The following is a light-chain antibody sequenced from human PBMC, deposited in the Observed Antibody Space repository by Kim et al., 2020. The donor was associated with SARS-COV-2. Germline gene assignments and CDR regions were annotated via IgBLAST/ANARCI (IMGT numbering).Light chain of an antibody. CDR2: GNS. Sequence: QSVLTQPPSVSGAPGQRVTISCTGSSSNIGAGYDVHWYQQLPGTAPKLLIYGNSNRPSGAPDRFSGSKSGTSAFLAITGLQAEDEADYYCQSYDSSLSVVFGGGTQLTVL. J-gene: IGLJ2*01. CDR1: SSNIGAGYD. V-gene: IGLV1-40*01. CDR3: QSYDSSLSVV.